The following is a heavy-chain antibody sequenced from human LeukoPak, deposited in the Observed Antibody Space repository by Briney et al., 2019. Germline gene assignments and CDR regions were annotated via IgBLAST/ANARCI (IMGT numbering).Heavy chain of an antibody. Sequence: SETLSLTCTVSGGSISSSGYYWGWIRQPPGRGLEWIGSIYYGGSTYYNPSLKSRVTISVDTSKNQFSLNLSSVTAADTAVYYCARHASHCALWYFDLWGRGTLVTVSS. D-gene: IGHD2-2*01. CDR2: IYYGGST. V-gene: IGHV4-39*01. CDR1: GGSISSSGYY. CDR3: ARHASHCALWYFDL. J-gene: IGHJ2*01.